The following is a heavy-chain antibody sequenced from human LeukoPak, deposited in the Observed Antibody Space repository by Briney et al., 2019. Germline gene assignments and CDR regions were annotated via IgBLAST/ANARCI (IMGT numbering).Heavy chain of an antibody. D-gene: IGHD2-15*01. Sequence: PGGSLRLSCAASGFPFSNYAMSWVRQAPGKGLEWVSSISDSGGSTYYTDSVKGRFTISRDNSKNTLYLQMNSLRAEDTAVYYCAKSPYGAGDIFDFWGQGTLVTVSS. V-gene: IGHV3-23*01. J-gene: IGHJ4*02. CDR1: GFPFSNYA. CDR3: AKSPYGAGDIFDF. CDR2: ISDSGGST.